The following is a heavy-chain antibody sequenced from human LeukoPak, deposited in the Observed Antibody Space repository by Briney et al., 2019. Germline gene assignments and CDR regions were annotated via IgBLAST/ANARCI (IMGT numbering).Heavy chain of an antibody. Sequence: SETLSLTCAVSGGSISSGGYSWSWIWQPPGKGLEWIGYIYHSGSTYYNPSLKSRVTISVDRSKNQFSLKLSSVTAADTAVYYCARDILGTSSTSSGFDPWGQGTLVTVSS. V-gene: IGHV4-30-2*01. CDR3: ARDILGTSSTSSGFDP. D-gene: IGHD2-2*01. CDR1: GGSISSGGYS. J-gene: IGHJ5*02. CDR2: IYHSGST.